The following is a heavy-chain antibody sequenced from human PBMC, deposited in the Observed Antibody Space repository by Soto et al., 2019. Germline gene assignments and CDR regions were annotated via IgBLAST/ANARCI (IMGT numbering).Heavy chain of an antibody. CDR1: GGTFSSYA. CDR2: IIPIFGTA. CDR3: ARGESGYSGYGYYYYYGMDV. Sequence: GASVKVSCKASGGTFSSYAISWVRQAPGQGLEWMGGIIPIFGTANYAQKFQGRVTITADESTSTAYMELSSLRSEDTAVYYCARGESGYSGYGYYYYYGMDVWGQGTTVTVSS. J-gene: IGHJ6*02. V-gene: IGHV1-69*13. D-gene: IGHD5-12*01.